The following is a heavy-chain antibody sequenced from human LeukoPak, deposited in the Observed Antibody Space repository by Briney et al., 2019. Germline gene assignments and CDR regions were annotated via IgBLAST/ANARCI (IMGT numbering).Heavy chain of an antibody. V-gene: IGHV1-69*05. CDR1: GGTFSSYA. CDR2: IIPIFGTA. J-gene: IGHJ4*02. Sequence: SVKVSCKASGGTFSSYAISWVRQAPGQGLEWMGGIIPIFGTANYAQKFQGRVTITTDESTSTAYMELSSLRSEDTAVYYCARGVEMAATTGFDYWGQGTLVTVSS. D-gene: IGHD5-24*01. CDR3: ARGVEMAATTGFDY.